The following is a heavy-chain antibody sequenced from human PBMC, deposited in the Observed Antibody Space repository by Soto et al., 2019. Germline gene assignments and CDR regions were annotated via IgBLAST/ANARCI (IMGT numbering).Heavy chain of an antibody. CDR2: IIPIFGTA. V-gene: IGHV1-69*06. Sequence: SVKVSCKASGGTFSSYAISWVRQAPGQGLEWMGGIIPIFGTANYAQKFQGRVTITADKSTSTAYMELSSLRSEDTAVYYCASRTNKNDAFDIWAQGTMVTVSS. J-gene: IGHJ3*02. CDR1: GGTFSSYA. D-gene: IGHD2-8*01. CDR3: ASRTNKNDAFDI.